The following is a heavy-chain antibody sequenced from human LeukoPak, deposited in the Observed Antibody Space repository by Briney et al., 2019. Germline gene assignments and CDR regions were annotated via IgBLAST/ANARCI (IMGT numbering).Heavy chain of an antibody. V-gene: IGHV5-51*01. J-gene: IGHJ4*02. CDR1: AYSFTSYW. D-gene: IGHD6-19*01. Sequence: GESLKISCNASAYSFTSYWIVCVRQLPGKSREWMGIIFPSDSDTRYSPSFQGQVTIQADKSIRTAYLPWSSLKDSDTAMYYCARQYSSGWHYFDYWGQGNLVTVSS. CDR3: ARQYSSGWHYFDY. CDR2: IFPSDSDT.